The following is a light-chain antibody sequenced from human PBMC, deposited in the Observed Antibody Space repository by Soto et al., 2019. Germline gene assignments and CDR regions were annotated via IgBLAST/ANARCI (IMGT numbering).Light chain of an antibody. J-gene: IGLJ1*01. CDR1: SSDVGGYNY. V-gene: IGLV2-14*03. Sequence: QSVLTQPASVSGSPGQSITISCTGTSSDVGGYNYVSWYQQHPGKAPKLMIYDVSDRPSGVSNRFSGSKSGNTASLTISGPQAEDEADYYCSPYTSSGTDYVFGAGTKLTVL. CDR2: DVS. CDR3: SPYTSSGTDYV.